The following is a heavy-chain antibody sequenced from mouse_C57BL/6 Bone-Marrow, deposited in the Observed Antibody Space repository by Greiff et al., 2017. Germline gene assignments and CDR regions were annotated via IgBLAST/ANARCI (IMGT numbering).Heavy chain of an antibody. V-gene: IGHV5-4*03. CDR1: GFTFSSYA. D-gene: IGHD4-1*01. CDR3: TRALGNYMDY. CDR2: ISDGGSYT. Sequence: EVKVVASGGGLVKPGGSLKLSCAASGFTFSSYAMSWVRQTPEKRLEWVATISDGGSYTYYPDNVKGRFTISRDNAKNNLYLQMSHLKSEDTAMYYCTRALGNYMDYWGQGTTLTVSS. J-gene: IGHJ2*01.